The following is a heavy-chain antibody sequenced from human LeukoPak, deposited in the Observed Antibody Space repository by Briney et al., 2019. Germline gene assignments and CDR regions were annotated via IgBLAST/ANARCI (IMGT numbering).Heavy chain of an antibody. D-gene: IGHD7-27*01. CDR2: INPNSGGT. CDR1: GYTFTFYY. Sequence: ASVKVSCKASGYTFTFYYMHWLRQPPAQGLEWVGWINPNSGGTNYAQKFQGRATITRDTSISTAYMELSRLRSDDTAVYYCARVPGDDYYFDYWGQGTLVTVSS. CDR3: ARVPGDDYYFDY. V-gene: IGHV1-2*02. J-gene: IGHJ4*02.